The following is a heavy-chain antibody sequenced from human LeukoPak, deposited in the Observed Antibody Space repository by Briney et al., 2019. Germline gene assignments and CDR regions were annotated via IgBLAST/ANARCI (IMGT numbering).Heavy chain of an antibody. V-gene: IGHV3-20*04. CDR2: INWNGGST. Sequence: GGSLRLSCAASGFTFDDYGMSWVRQAPGKGLEWVSGINWNGGSTGYADSVKGRFTISRDNAKNSLYLQTNSLRAEDTALYYCARERSYYGSGSYYFDYWGQGTLVTVSS. CDR3: ARERSYYGSGSYYFDY. CDR1: GFTFDDYG. J-gene: IGHJ4*02. D-gene: IGHD3-10*01.